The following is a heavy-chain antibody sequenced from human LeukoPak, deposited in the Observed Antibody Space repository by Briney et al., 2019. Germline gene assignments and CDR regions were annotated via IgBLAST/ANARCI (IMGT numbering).Heavy chain of an antibody. Sequence: GGSLRLSCAASGFTFSDYYMSWIRQAPGKGLEWVSYISSSGSTIYYADSVKGRFTISRDNAKNSLYLQMNSLRAEDTAVYYCARSIAAALLGWFDPRGQGTLVTVSS. D-gene: IGHD6-13*01. CDR3: ARSIAAALLGWFDP. CDR1: GFTFSDYY. CDR2: ISSSGSTI. J-gene: IGHJ5*02. V-gene: IGHV3-11*04.